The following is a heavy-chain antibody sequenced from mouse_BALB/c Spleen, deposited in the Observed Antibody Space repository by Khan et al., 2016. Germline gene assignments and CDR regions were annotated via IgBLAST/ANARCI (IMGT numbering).Heavy chain of an antibody. CDR3: TRSHGYYAMDY. J-gene: IGHJ4*01. CDR1: GYSITSGYS. V-gene: IGHV3-1*02. CDR2: IHYSGGT. Sequence: EVKLEVSGPDLVKPSQSLSLTCTVTGYSITSGYSWHWIRQFPGNKLEWMGCIHYSGGTKYIPSLKSRISITRDTSKNQFFLQLNSVTPEDTATYYCTRSHGYYAMDYWGQGTSVTVSS.